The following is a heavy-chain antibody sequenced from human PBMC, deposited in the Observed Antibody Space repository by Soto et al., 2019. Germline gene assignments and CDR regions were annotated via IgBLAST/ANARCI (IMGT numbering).Heavy chain of an antibody. CDR2: ISSSSSYI. D-gene: IGHD4-4*01. V-gene: IGHV3-21*01. J-gene: IGHJ4*02. Sequence: EVQLVESGGGLVKPGGSPRLSCAASGFTFSSYSRNWVRQAPGKGLEWVSSISSSSSYIYSADSVKGRFTISRDNAKNSLYLQMNSLRAEDTAVYYCAREDYSNFDYWGQGTLVTVSS. CDR3: AREDYSNFDY. CDR1: GFTFSSYS.